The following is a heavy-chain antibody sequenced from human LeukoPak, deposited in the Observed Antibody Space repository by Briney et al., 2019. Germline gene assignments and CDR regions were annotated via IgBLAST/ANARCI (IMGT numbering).Heavy chain of an antibody. D-gene: IGHD6-13*01. Sequence: SETLSLTCTVSGGSISSGNHYWSWIRQPPGKGLEWIGYIYYSGSTKYNPSLKSRVTISVDTSKNQFSLKLSSVTAADTAVYYCARVSLGIAAAAFFDYWGQGTLVTVSS. CDR2: IYYSGST. CDR1: GGSISSGNHY. V-gene: IGHV4-61*01. J-gene: IGHJ4*02. CDR3: ARVSLGIAAAAFFDY.